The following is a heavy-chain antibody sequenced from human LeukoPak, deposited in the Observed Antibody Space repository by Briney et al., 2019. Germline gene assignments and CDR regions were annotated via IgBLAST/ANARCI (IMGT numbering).Heavy chain of an antibody. CDR2: IIPIFGTA. CDR1: GGTFSSYA. V-gene: IGHV1-69*13. J-gene: IGHJ4*02. CDR3: ASRDGYNYRAGLGY. D-gene: IGHD5-24*01. Sequence: GASVKVSCKASGGTFSSYAISWVRQAPGQGLEWMGGIIPIFGTANYAQKFQGRVTITADESTSTAYMELSSLRSEDTAVYYCASRDGYNYRAGLGYWGQGTLVTVSS.